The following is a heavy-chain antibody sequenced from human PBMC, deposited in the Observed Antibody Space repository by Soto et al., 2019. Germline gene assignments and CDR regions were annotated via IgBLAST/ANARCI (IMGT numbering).Heavy chain of an antibody. Sequence: PGGSLRLSCAASGFTFSSYGMHWVRQAPGKGLEWVAVISYDVSNKYYADSVKGRFTISRDNSKNTLYLQMNSLRAEDTAVYYCAKDRYCSSTSCYTGAFYYYYYGMDVWGQGTTVTVSS. V-gene: IGHV3-30*18. CDR3: AKDRYCSSTSCYTGAFYYYYYGMDV. CDR1: GFTFSSYG. J-gene: IGHJ6*02. CDR2: ISYDVSNK. D-gene: IGHD2-2*02.